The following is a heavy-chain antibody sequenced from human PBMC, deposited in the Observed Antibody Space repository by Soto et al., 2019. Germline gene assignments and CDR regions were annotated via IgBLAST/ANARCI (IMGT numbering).Heavy chain of an antibody. J-gene: IGHJ5*02. Sequence: SETLSLTCSVSGASISSACWTWVRQPPGKGLEWIGETLYSGRTNYNSSLNSRVTISIDKSKKQFSLNLSSVTAADTAVYYCSSRVTDAPTWGQGTLVTVS. D-gene: IGHD3-10*01. CDR1: GASISSAC. V-gene: IGHV4-4*02. CDR2: TLYSGRT. CDR3: SSRVTDAPT.